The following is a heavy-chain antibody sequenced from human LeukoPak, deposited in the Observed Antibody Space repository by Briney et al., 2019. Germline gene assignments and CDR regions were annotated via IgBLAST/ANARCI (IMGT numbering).Heavy chain of an antibody. CDR1: GFTFSSYA. CDR3: TSHYDQQWELLLLGFDY. CDR2: IRSKAYGGTT. D-gene: IGHD1-26*01. Sequence: GGSLRLSCAASGFTFSSYAMHWVRQAPGKGLEWVGFIRSKAYGGTTEYAASVKGRFTISRDDSKSIAYLQMNSLKTEDTAVYYCTSHYDQQWELLLLGFDYWGQGTLVTVSS. V-gene: IGHV3-49*04. J-gene: IGHJ4*02.